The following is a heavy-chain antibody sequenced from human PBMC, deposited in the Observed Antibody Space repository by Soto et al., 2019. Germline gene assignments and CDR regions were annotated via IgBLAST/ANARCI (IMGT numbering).Heavy chain of an antibody. CDR3: ARAGYYDILTGYYFEDMDV. J-gene: IGHJ6*01. D-gene: IGHD3-9*01. Sequence: PSQTLSLTCAISGDSVSSNSAAWNWIRQSPSRGLEWLGRTYYRSKWYNDYAVSVKSRITINPDTSKNQFSLQLNSVTPEDTAVYYCARAGYYDILTGYYFEDMDVWGQGTTVTVSS. V-gene: IGHV6-1*01. CDR1: GDSVSSNSAA. CDR2: TYYRSKWYN.